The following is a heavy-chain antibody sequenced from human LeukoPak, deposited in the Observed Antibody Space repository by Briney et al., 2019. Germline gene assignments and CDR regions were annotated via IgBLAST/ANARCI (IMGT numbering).Heavy chain of an antibody. CDR2: IYPGDSDT. CDR3: ATLRSRCLDP. Sequence: GESLKISCKGSGYSFTSYWIARVRPMPGKGLEWMGIIYPGDSDTRYSPSFQGQVTISADKSISTAYLQWSSLKASDTAMYYCATLRSRCLDPWGQGTLVTVSS. V-gene: IGHV5-51*01. CDR1: GYSFTSYW. D-gene: IGHD6-13*01. J-gene: IGHJ5*02.